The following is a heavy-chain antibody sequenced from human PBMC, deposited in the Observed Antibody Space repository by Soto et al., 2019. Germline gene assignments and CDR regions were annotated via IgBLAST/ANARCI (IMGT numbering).Heavy chain of an antibody. D-gene: IGHD2-2*01. CDR1: GFTFSSYA. Sequence: RLSCAASGFTFSSYAMSWVRQAPGKGLEWVSAISGSGGSTYYADSVKGRFTISRDNSKNTLYLQMNSLRAEDTAVYYCAKGTDIVVVPAATMYYYYMDVWGKGTTVTVSS. CDR2: ISGSGGST. V-gene: IGHV3-23*01. CDR3: AKGTDIVVVPAATMYYYYMDV. J-gene: IGHJ6*03.